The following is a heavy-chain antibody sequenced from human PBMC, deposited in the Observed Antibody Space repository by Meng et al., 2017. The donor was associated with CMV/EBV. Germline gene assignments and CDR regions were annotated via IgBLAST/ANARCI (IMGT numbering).Heavy chain of an antibody. CDR3: ARVPYCSSTSCYLWFDP. CDR1: GYTFTGYY. Sequence: ASVKVSCKASGYTFTGYYMHWVRQAPGQGLEWMGWINPNRGGTNYAQKFQGRVTMTRDTSISTAYMELSRLRSADTAVYYCARVPYCSSTSCYLWFDPWGQGTLVTVSS. J-gene: IGHJ5*02. CDR2: INPNRGGT. D-gene: IGHD2-2*01. V-gene: IGHV1-2*02.